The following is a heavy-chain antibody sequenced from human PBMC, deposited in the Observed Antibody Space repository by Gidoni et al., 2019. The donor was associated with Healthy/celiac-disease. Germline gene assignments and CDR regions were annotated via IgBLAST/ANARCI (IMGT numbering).Heavy chain of an antibody. CDR1: GYSFTSYW. Sequence: EVQLVHSGAEVKKPGESLKISCKGSGYSFTSYWIGWVRQMPGKGLEWMGIIYPGDSDTRYSPSFQGQVTISADKSISTAYLQWSSLKASDTAMYYCARLPGCSSTSCPTTAYYYYYMDVWGKGTTVTVSS. J-gene: IGHJ6*03. D-gene: IGHD2-2*01. CDR2: IYPGDSDT. V-gene: IGHV5-51*01. CDR3: ARLPGCSSTSCPTTAYYYYYMDV.